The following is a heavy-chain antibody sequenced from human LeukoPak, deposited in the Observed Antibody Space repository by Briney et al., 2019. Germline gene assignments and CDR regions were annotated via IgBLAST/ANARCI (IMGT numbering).Heavy chain of an antibody. CDR1: DGSISSSNYY. V-gene: IGHV4-39*01. J-gene: IGHJ4*02. CDR2: IYYGGTT. Sequence: SETLSLTCTVSDGSISSSNYYWAWIRQPPGKGLEWIGSIYYGGTTYYSPSLKSRVTISADSSKNQFSLRLTSVTAADTAVYYCARRGLAVAAHWGQGSLVTVSS. D-gene: IGHD6-19*01. CDR3: ARRGLAVAAH.